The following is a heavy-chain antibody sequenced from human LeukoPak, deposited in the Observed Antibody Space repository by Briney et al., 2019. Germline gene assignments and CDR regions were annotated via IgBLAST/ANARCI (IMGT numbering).Heavy chain of an antibody. CDR2: VNGDGSST. J-gene: IGHJ3*01. CDR1: GFTFSSNW. CDR3: TRTEYCSPTSCKYASL. V-gene: IGHV3-74*01. Sequence: GGSLRLSCAASGFTFSSNWMHWVRQIPGKGLVWISQVNGDGSSTNYADSVKGRFTISRDNAKNTLYLQMNSLRAEDTGVYYCTRTEYCSPTSCKYASLWGQGTLVTVSS. D-gene: IGHD2-2*01.